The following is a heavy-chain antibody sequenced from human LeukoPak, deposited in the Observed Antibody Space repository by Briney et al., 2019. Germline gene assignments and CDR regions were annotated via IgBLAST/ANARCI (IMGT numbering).Heavy chain of an antibody. CDR1: GFTFDDYA. Sequence: HPGGSLRLSCAASGFTFDDYAMHWVRQAPGKGLEWVSGISWNSGSIGYADSVKGRFTISRDNAKNTLYLQMNSLRAEDTAVYYCARVSPLLRYYYDSSGYNPWGQGTLVTVSS. CDR2: ISWNSGSI. J-gene: IGHJ5*02. V-gene: IGHV3-9*01. CDR3: ARVSPLLRYYYDSSGYNP. D-gene: IGHD3-22*01.